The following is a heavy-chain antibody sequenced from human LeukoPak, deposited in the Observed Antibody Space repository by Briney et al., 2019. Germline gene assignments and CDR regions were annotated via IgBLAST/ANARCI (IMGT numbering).Heavy chain of an antibody. CDR2: ISYDGSNK. J-gene: IGHJ4*02. D-gene: IGHD5-24*01. CDR1: GFSFSSYG. V-gene: IGHV3-30*03. CDR3: ARDNAYTFDY. Sequence: GGSLRLSCAASGFSFSSYGMHWVRQAPGKGLEWVAVISYDGSNKYCADSMKGRFTISRDNAKSTLYLQMNSLRADDTAIYYCARDNAYTFDYWGQGTLVTVSS.